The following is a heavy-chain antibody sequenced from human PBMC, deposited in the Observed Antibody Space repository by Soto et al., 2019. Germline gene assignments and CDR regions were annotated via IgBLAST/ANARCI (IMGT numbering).Heavy chain of an antibody. J-gene: IGHJ1*01. V-gene: IGHV1-18*04. D-gene: IGHD3-22*01. CDR2: ISAYNGNT. Sequence: GASVKVSCKASGYTFTSYGISWVRQAPGQGLEWMGWISAYNGNTNYAQKLQGRVTMTTDTSTSTAYMELRSLRSDDTAVYYCARDVYYYDSSGYYHVGYFQHWGQGTLVTVSS. CDR3: ARDVYYYDSSGYYHVGYFQH. CDR1: GYTFTSYG.